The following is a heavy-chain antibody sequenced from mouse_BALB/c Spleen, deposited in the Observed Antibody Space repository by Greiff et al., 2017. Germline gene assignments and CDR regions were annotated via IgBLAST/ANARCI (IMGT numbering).Heavy chain of an antibody. J-gene: IGHJ4*01. CDR3: ARERGGYAMDY. CDR1: GFTFSSYA. CDR2: ISSGGST. V-gene: IGHV5-6-5*01. Sequence: EVKLVESGGGLVKPGGSLKLSCAASGFTFSSYAMSWVRQTPEKRLEWVASISSGGSTYYPDSVKGRFTISRDNARNILYLQMSSLRSEDTAMYYCARERGGYAMDYWGQGTSVTVSS.